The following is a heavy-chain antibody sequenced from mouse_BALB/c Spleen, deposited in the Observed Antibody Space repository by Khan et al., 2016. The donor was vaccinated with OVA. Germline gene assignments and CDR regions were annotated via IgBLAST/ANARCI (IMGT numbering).Heavy chain of an antibody. CDR2: IRSDGST. Sequence: QVQLKESGPGLVAPSQSLSITCTISGFSLTNYGVHWVRQPPGKGLEWLVVIRSDGSTTYNSALKSRLIISKDNSKSQVFLKMNSLQTDDTAVYFCARQPYYHYNIMDYWGHGTSVTVSS. J-gene: IGHJ4*01. CDR1: GFSLTNYG. CDR3: ARQPYYHYNIMDY. V-gene: IGHV2-6-1*01. D-gene: IGHD2-10*01.